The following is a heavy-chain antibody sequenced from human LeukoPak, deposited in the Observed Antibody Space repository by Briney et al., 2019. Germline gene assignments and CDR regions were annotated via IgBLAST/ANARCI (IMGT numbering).Heavy chain of an antibody. CDR1: GYSFTSYW. Sequence: GESLKISCKGSGYSFTSYWIGWVRQMPGKGLEWMGIIYPGDSDTRYGPSFQGQVTISADRSISTAYLQWSRLKASDTAMYYCARLVEVAGRLDYWGQGTPVIVSS. CDR2: IYPGDSDT. V-gene: IGHV5-51*01. CDR3: ARLVEVAGRLDY. D-gene: IGHD6-19*01. J-gene: IGHJ4*02.